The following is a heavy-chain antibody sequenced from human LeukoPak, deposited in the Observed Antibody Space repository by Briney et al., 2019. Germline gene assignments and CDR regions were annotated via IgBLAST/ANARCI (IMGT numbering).Heavy chain of an antibody. CDR2: MNRKSGNT. V-gene: IGHV1-8*01. CDR3: ARVWGSIDY. D-gene: IGHD7-27*01. CDR1: GYTFTNYD. J-gene: IGHJ4*02. Sequence: PEASVKVSCTTSGYTFTNYDINWVRQATGQGLEWMGWMNRKSGNTGSAQRFQGRVTLTRDTSISTAYMELSSLRSEDTAVYYCARVWGSIDYWGQGTLVTVSS.